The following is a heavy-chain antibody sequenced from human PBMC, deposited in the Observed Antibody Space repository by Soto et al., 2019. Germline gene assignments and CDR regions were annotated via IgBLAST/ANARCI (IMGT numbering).Heavy chain of an antibody. D-gene: IGHD1-26*01. CDR2: ISADNGNT. V-gene: IGHV1-18*01. CDR3: ARDRGSYALDY. Sequence: QVQLVQSGSEVKKPGASVKVSCKASGYTFTNYGIIWVRQAPGQGLEWMGWISADNGNTNNAQKLQARVTMTTDTSTSTAYMELRSRGSDATAVYYCARDRGSYALDYWGQGTLVTVSS. CDR1: GYTFTNYG. J-gene: IGHJ4*02.